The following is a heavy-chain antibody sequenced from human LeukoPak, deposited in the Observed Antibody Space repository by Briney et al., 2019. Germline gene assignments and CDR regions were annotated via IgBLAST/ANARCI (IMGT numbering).Heavy chain of an antibody. D-gene: IGHD3-22*01. V-gene: IGHV1-18*01. CDR3: ARGGIHYDTSRYIMDY. J-gene: IGHJ4*02. Sequence: ASVKVSCKASGYTFTSYGISLVRQAHGQGLEWMGWISAYNGNTNYAQKLQGRVTMTTDTSTSTAYMELRSLRSDDTAVYYCARGGIHYDTSRYIMDYWGQGTLVTVSS. CDR1: GYTFTSYG. CDR2: ISAYNGNT.